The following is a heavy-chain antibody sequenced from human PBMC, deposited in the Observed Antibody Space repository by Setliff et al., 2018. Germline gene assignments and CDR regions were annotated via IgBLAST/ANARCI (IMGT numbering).Heavy chain of an antibody. J-gene: IGHJ4*02. CDR1: GDSILDTSSY. D-gene: IGHD1-1*01. CDR2: IYHGGDT. Sequence: SETLSLTCSVSGDSILDTSSYWGWIRQPPGKGLEWIGRIYHGGDTYYNASLKSRLTISVDTSKNQFSLKLRSVTAADTAVYYCARTGTYRYFDYWGQGALVTVSS. V-gene: IGHV4-39*01. CDR3: ARTGTYRYFDY.